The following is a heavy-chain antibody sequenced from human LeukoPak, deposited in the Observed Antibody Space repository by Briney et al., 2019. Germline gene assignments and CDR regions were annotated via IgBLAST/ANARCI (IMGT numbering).Heavy chain of an antibody. CDR1: GYSFTSYW. Sequence: GESLKISCKGSGYSFTSYWIGWVRQMPGKGLEWMGIIYPGDSDTRYSPSFQGQVTISADKSISTAYLQWSSLKASDTAMYYCASTYGSGSYRDWFDPRGQGTLVTVSS. J-gene: IGHJ5*02. CDR2: IYPGDSDT. CDR3: ASTYGSGSYRDWFDP. D-gene: IGHD3-10*01. V-gene: IGHV5-51*01.